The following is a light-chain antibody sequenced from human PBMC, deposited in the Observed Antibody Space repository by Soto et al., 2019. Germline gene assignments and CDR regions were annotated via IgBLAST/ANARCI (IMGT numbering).Light chain of an antibody. CDR2: DAS. Sequence: EIVLTQSPATLSLSPGERATLSCRASQSVRSYLAWYQQRPGQSPRLLLYDASTRATGIPARFSGSGSGTDFTLTISSLEREDFAVYYCHQRSNWPRTFGGRTKADI. CDR3: HQRSNWPRT. V-gene: IGKV3-11*01. J-gene: IGKJ4*01. CDR1: QSVRSY.